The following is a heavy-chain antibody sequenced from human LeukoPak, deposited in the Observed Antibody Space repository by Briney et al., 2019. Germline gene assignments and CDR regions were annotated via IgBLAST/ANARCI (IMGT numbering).Heavy chain of an antibody. D-gene: IGHD5-24*01. V-gene: IGHV4-34*01. Sequence: SETLSLTCAVYGVSFSGYYWSWIRQPPGKGLEWIGEINHSGSANYNPSLKGRVTISVDTSKNKFSLKLSSVTAADTAVYYGLRGRDGGTGLDWGQGTLVTVSP. CDR1: GVSFSGYY. CDR3: LRGRDGGTGLD. CDR2: INHSGSA. J-gene: IGHJ4*02.